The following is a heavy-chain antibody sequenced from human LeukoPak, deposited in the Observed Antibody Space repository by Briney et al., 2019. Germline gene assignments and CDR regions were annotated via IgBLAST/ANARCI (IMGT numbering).Heavy chain of an antibody. D-gene: IGHD6-19*01. CDR1: GFTFNSYA. Sequence: PGGSLRLSSAASGFTFNSYAMKWVRQAPGRGLEWVSAIGGSGGSTYYADSVKGRFTISRDNSKNTLYLQMNSLRAEDTAVYYCAKRLIAVAATSFDYWGQGTLVTVSS. CDR2: IGGSGGST. CDR3: AKRLIAVAATSFDY. J-gene: IGHJ4*02. V-gene: IGHV3-23*01.